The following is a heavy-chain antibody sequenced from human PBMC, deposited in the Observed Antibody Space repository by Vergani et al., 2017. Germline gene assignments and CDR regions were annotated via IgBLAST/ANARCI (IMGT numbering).Heavy chain of an antibody. D-gene: IGHD6-19*01. Sequence: EVQLLESGGGLVQPGGSLRLSCAASGFTFSSYALSWVRRAPGKGLEWVSAISGSGGSTYYADSVKGRFTISRDNSKNTLYLQMNSLRAEDTAVYYCAEMQKGWSFDYGGQGTLVTVSS. V-gene: IGHV3-23*01. CDR1: GFTFSSYA. CDR3: AEMQKGWSFDY. CDR2: ISGSGGST. J-gene: IGHJ4*02.